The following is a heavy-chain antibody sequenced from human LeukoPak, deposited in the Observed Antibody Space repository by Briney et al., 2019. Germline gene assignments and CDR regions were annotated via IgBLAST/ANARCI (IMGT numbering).Heavy chain of an antibody. CDR1: GGSFSGYY. CDR3: VRGRAGIDPLYRRYFDY. CDR2: INHSGST. Sequence: PSETLSLTCAVYGGSFSGYYGSWVRQPPRKGLEWVGEINHSGSTNYKQSLKSRVTISVDTSKNQFSLKLSSVTAADTAVYYCVRGRAGIDPLYRRYFDYWGQGTLVTASS. V-gene: IGHV4-34*01. J-gene: IGHJ4*02. D-gene: IGHD1-26*01.